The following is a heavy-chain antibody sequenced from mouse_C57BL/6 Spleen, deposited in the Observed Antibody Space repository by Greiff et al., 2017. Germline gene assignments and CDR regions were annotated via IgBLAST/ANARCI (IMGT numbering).Heavy chain of an antibody. D-gene: IGHD2-3*01. V-gene: IGHV1-61*01. J-gene: IGHJ2*01. Sequence: QVQLQQPGAELVRPGSSVKLSCKASGYTFTSYWMDWVKQRPGQGLEWIGNIYPSDSGTNYNQKFKVKATLTVDKSSSTTYMQLSSLTSEDSAVYYCATRDGYQISFDVWGQGTTLTVSS. CDR1: GYTFTSYW. CDR3: ATRDGYQISFDV. CDR2: IYPSDSGT.